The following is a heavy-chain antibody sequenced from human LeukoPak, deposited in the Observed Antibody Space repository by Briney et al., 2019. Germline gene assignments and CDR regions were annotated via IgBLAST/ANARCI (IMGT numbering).Heavy chain of an antibody. D-gene: IGHD3-10*01. Sequence: PGGSLRLSCAASGFTFSSYAMSWVRQAPGKGLEWVSVIYSGGGTYYADSVKGRFTISRDNSKNTLYLQMNSLRAEDTAVYYCAGGSGFRTFFGYWGQGTLVTVSS. J-gene: IGHJ4*02. CDR3: AGGSGFRTFFGY. CDR2: IYSGGGT. CDR1: GFTFSSYA. V-gene: IGHV3-66*01.